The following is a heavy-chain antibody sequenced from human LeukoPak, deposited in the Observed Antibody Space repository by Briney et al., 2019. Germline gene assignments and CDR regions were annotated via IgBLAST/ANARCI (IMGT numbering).Heavy chain of an antibody. CDR3: ARDRPAFDI. J-gene: IGHJ3*02. Sequence: GGSLRLSCAASGFTFSSYAMHWVRQAPGKGLEWVAVISYDGSNKYYADSVKGRFTISRDNSKNTLYLQMNSLRAEDTAVYYCARDRPAFDIWGQGTMVTVSS. CDR2: ISYDGSNK. V-gene: IGHV3-30-3*01. CDR1: GFTFSSYA.